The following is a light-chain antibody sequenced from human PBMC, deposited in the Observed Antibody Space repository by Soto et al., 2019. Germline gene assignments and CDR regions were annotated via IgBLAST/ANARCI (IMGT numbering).Light chain of an antibody. J-gene: IGKJ4*01. CDR2: GAS. CDR1: HSVSSTF. CDR3: QHYGSSPPLT. Sequence: EFVLTQSPGTLSLSPGERATLSCSASHSVSSTFLAWYQQKPGQPPRLLIYGASTRGTGIPDRFSGSGSGTDFTLTISRLEPEDFAVYYCQHYGSSPPLTFGGGTKVEIK. V-gene: IGKV3-20*01.